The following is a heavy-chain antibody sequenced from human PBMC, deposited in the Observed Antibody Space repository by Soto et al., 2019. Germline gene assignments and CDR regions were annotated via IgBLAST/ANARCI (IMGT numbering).Heavy chain of an antibody. V-gene: IGHV1-69*02. CDR1: GGTFSSYT. CDR3: ARKIVPYCSGGSCDVNWIDP. Sequence: SVKVSCKASGGTFSSYTISWVRQAPGQGLEWMGRIIPILGIANYAQKFQGRVTITADKSTSTAYMELSSLRSEDTAVYYCARKIVPYCSGGSCDVNWIDPWGQGPLVTVPS. D-gene: IGHD2-15*01. CDR2: IIPILGIA. J-gene: IGHJ5*02.